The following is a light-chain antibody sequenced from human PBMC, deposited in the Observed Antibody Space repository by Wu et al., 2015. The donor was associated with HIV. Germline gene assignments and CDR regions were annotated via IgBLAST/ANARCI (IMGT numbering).Light chain of an antibody. V-gene: IGKV1D-13*01. CDR2: DAS. CDR1: QDIKSA. CDR3: QQFNNYFCT. Sequence: QLTQSPSSLSASVGDRVTITCRASQDIKSALAWYQQKPGRAPSLLIYDASTLESGVPSRFSGGGSGTEFTLIISGLQPEDFATYYCQQFNNYFCTFGLGDQAGDQ. J-gene: IGKJ2*02.